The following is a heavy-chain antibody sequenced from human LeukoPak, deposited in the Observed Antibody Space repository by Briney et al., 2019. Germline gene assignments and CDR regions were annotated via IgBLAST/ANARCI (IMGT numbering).Heavy chain of an antibody. J-gene: IGHJ4*02. CDR1: GFTFSSYA. V-gene: IGHV3-21*01. CDR2: ISSSSSYI. Sequence: PGGSLRLSCAASGFTFSSYAMSWVRQAPGKGLEWVSSISSSSSYIYYADSVKGRFTISRDNAKNSLYLQMNSLRAEDTAVYYCAPLSFLEWLDAWGQGTLVTVSS. CDR3: APLSFLEWLDA. D-gene: IGHD3-3*01.